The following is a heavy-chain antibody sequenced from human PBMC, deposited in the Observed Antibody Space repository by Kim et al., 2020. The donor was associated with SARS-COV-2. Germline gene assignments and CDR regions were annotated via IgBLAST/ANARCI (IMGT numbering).Heavy chain of an antibody. CDR2: IYYSGST. J-gene: IGHJ6*02. CDR3: ARRGRYCSSTSCLRAYYYYYGMDV. Sequence: SETLSLTCTVSGGSISSSSYYWGWIRQPPGKGLEWIGSIYYSGSTYYNPSLKSRVTISVDTSKNQFSLKLSSVTAADTAVYYCARRGRYCSSTSCLRAYYYYYGMDVWGQGTTVTVSS. D-gene: IGHD2-2*01. CDR1: GGSISSSSYY. V-gene: IGHV4-39*01.